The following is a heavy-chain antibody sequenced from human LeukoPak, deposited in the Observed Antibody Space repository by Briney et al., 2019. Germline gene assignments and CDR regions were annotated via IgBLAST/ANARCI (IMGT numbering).Heavy chain of an antibody. J-gene: IGHJ3*02. CDR2: IYYSGGT. CDR3: AREEVPHGFDI. Sequence: PSETLSLTCTVSGGSISTYYWSWIRQPPGKGLEYIGYIYYSGGTNHNPSLKSRVTMSLDTSKNQFSLKLSSVTAADTAVYYCAREEVPHGFDIWGQGTMVTVSS. V-gene: IGHV4-59*01. CDR1: GGSISTYY.